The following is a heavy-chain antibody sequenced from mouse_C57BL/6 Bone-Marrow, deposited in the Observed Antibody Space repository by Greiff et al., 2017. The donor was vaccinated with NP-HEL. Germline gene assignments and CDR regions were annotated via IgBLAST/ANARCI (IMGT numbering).Heavy chain of an antibody. D-gene: IGHD2-3*01. V-gene: IGHV5-16*01. J-gene: IGHJ1*03. Sequence: EVQVVESEGGLVQPGSSMKLSCTASGFTFSDYYMAWVRQVPEKGLEWVANINYDGSSTYYLDSLKSRFIISRDNAKNILYLQMSSLKSEDTATYYCARLYDGYFFWYFDVWGTGTTVTVSS. CDR1: GFTFSDYY. CDR2: INYDGSST. CDR3: ARLYDGYFFWYFDV.